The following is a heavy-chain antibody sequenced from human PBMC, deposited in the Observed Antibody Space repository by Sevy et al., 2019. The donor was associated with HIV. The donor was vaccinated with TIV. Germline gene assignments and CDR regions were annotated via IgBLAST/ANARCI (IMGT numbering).Heavy chain of an antibody. CDR2: IYWDDVT. D-gene: IGHD1-26*01. CDR3: AHNGRDSYYRGIV. Sequence: SGPTLVKPTQTLTLTCTLSGLSLSTRGVGVGWIRQPPGKALEWLALIYWDDVTYYRPSLRSRLTITRDTSENQVVVLTMTNMDPVDTATSYCAHNGRDSYYRGIVWGQGALVTVSS. V-gene: IGHV2-5*02. J-gene: IGHJ4*02. CDR1: GLSLSTRGVG.